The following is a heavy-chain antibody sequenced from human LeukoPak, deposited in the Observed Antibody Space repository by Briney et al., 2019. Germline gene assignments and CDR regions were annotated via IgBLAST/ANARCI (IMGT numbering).Heavy chain of an antibody. D-gene: IGHD1-26*01. Sequence: GGSLRLSCAASGFTFSSYWMHWVRQAPRKGLVWVSRINSDGSSTSYADSVKGRFTISRDDAKNTLYLQMNSLRAEDTAVYYCAREGPGAFDIWGQGTMVTVSS. CDR2: INSDGSST. CDR3: AREGPGAFDI. V-gene: IGHV3-74*01. CDR1: GFTFSSYW. J-gene: IGHJ3*02.